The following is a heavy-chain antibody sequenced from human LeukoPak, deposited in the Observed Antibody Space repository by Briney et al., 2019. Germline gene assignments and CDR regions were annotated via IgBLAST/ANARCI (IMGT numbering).Heavy chain of an antibody. V-gene: IGHV4-34*01. CDR3: ARGYDSSGYYDY. CDR2: INHSGST. D-gene: IGHD3-22*01. J-gene: IGHJ4*02. CDR1: GGSFSGYY. Sequence: SGTLSLTCAVYGGSFSGYYWSWIRQPPGKGLEWIGEINHSGSTNYNPSLKSRVTISVDTSKNQFSLKLSSVTAADTAVYYCARGYDSSGYYDYWGQGTLVTVSS.